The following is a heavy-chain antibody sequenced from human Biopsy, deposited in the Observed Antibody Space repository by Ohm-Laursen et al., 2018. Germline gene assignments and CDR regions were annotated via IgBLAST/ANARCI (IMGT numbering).Heavy chain of an antibody. CDR1: GYTFTSYD. V-gene: IGHV1-2*02. Sequence: SSVKVSCKASGYTFTSYDISWVRQAPGQGLEWMGWIDPKSGGTNYAQKFQGRVTMTRGTSISTTYMELRRLTSDDTAVFYCARELGDFWGGRQFDFWGQGTLVTVSS. D-gene: IGHD3-3*01. CDR2: IDPKSGGT. CDR3: ARELGDFWGGRQFDF. J-gene: IGHJ5*01.